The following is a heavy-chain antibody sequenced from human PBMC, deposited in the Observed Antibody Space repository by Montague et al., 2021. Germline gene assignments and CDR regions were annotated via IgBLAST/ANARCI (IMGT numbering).Heavy chain of an antibody. Sequence: SLRLSCAASGFTFSSYWMTWVRQAPGKGLEWVANIKQDGSAKYYVDSVKGRFTISRDNAKNSLYLQMNSPRAEDTAVYYCARDPGYCSSTDCKEDAFDIWGQGTMVTVSS. CDR2: IKQDGSAK. CDR1: GFTFSSYW. V-gene: IGHV3-7*05. D-gene: IGHD2-2*01. CDR3: ARDPGYCSSTDCKEDAFDI. J-gene: IGHJ3*02.